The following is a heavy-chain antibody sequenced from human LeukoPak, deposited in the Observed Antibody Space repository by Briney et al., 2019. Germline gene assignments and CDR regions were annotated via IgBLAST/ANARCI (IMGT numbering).Heavy chain of an antibody. D-gene: IGHD1-20*01. Sequence: GGSLRLSCAASGFTFSSYAMSWVRQAPGKGLEWVSAISGSGGSTYYADSVKGRFTISRDNSKNTLYLQMNSLRAEDTAVYYCVRNWNDVFDHWGQGTLVTVSS. V-gene: IGHV3-23*01. CDR3: VRNWNDVFDH. J-gene: IGHJ4*02. CDR1: GFTFSSYA. CDR2: ISGSGGST.